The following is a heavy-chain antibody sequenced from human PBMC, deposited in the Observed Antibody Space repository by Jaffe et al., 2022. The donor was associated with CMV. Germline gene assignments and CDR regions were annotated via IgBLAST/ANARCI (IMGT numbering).Heavy chain of an antibody. D-gene: IGHD2-8*01. CDR2: INHSGST. CDR1: GGSFSGYY. CDR3: ARASLYCTNGVCYNNYYFDY. Sequence: QVQLQQWGAGLLKPSETLSLTCAVYGGSFSGYYWSWIRQPPGKGLEWIGEINHSGSTNYNPSLKSRVTISVDTSKNQFSLKLSSVTAADTAVYYCARASLYCTNGVCYNNYYFDYWGQGTLVTVSS. J-gene: IGHJ4*02. V-gene: IGHV4-34*01.